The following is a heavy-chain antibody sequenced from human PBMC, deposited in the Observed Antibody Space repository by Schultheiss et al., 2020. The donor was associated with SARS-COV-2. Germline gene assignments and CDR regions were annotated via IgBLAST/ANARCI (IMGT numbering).Heavy chain of an antibody. J-gene: IGHJ5*02. CDR3: ARGNIVVVVAATRSSWFDP. V-gene: IGHV4-34*01. CDR2: INHSGST. D-gene: IGHD2-15*01. CDR1: GGSISSYY. Sequence: GSLRLSCTVSGGSISSYYWSWIRQPPGKGLEWIGEINHSGSTNYNPSLKSRVTMSVDTSKNQFSLKLSSVTAADTAVYYCARGNIVVVVAATRSSWFDPWGQGTLVTVSS.